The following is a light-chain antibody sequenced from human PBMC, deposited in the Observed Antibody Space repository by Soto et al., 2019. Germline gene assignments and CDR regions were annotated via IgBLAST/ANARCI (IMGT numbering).Light chain of an antibody. CDR3: CSYAGTYTFMI. CDR1: YSDVGAYNY. Sequence: QSVLTQPRSVSGSPGQSVTISCTGTYSDVGAYNYVSWYQHHPAKAPRLMIFDVSKRPSGVPDRFSGSKSGNTASLTISGLQTEDEADYYCCSYAGTYTFMIFGEGTKVTVL. V-gene: IGLV2-11*01. J-gene: IGLJ2*01. CDR2: DVS.